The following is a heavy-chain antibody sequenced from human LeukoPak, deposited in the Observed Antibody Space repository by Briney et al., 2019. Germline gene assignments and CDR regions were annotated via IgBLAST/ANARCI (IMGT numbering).Heavy chain of an antibody. D-gene: IGHD3-22*01. J-gene: IGHJ6*03. V-gene: IGHV3-30*18. CDR2: ISYDGSNK. CDR3: AKDYYDSSGYYPYYYYYYMDV. Sequence: PGGSLRLSCAASGFTFSSYGMHWVRQAPGKGLEWVAVISYDGSNKYYADSVKGRFTISRDNSKNTLYLQMNSLRAEDTAVYYCAKDYYDSSGYYPYYYYYYMDVWGKGTTVTVSS. CDR1: GFTFSSYG.